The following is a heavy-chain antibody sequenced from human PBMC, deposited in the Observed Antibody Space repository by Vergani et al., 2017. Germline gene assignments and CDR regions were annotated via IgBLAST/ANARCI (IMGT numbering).Heavy chain of an antibody. V-gene: IGHV3-73*02. D-gene: IGHD1-1*01. Sequence: VQLVESGGGLVQPGGSLKLSCAASGFTFSGSAMHWVRQASGEGLGWVGRIRSKANSYATAYAASVKGRFTISRDESKNTAYLQMTSLKTEDTAVYYCTRLNGSEDYWGQGTLVTVSS. CDR1: GFTFSGSA. CDR3: TRLNGSEDY. J-gene: IGHJ4*02. CDR2: IRSKANSYAT.